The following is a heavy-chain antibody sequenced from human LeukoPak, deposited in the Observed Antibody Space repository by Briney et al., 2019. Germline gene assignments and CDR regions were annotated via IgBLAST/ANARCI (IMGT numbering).Heavy chain of an antibody. CDR2: IKQDGSEK. V-gene: IGHV3-7*01. Sequence: GGSLRLSCAASGFTFSSYWMSWVRQAPGKGLEWVANIKQDGSEKYYVDSVKGRFTISRDNAENSLYLQMNSLTAEDTAVYYCARGPRGYDTSGGPWGQGSLVTVSS. CDR3: ARGPRGYDTSGGP. CDR1: GFTFSSYW. J-gene: IGHJ5*02. D-gene: IGHD3-22*01.